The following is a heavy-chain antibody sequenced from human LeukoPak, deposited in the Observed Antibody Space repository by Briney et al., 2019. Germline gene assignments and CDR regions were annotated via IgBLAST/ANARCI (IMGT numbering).Heavy chain of an antibody. J-gene: IGHJ4*02. Sequence: SVKVSCKASGGTFSSYAISWVRQAPGQGLEWMGGIIPIFGTANYAQKFQGRVTITADKSTSTAYMELSSLRAEDTAVYYCARGWYSSSWYPRPYYFDYWGQGTLVTVSS. D-gene: IGHD6-13*01. CDR3: ARGWYSSSWYPRPYYFDY. CDR2: IIPIFGTA. V-gene: IGHV1-69*06. CDR1: GGTFSSYA.